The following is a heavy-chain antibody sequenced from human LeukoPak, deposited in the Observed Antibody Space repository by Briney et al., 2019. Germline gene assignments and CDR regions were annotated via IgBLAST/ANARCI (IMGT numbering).Heavy chain of an antibody. Sequence: ASVKVSCKASGGTFSSYAISWVRQAPGQGLEWMGGIIPIFGTANYAQKFQGRVTITADKSTSTAYMELSSLRSEDTAVYYCAREDSGSYYNYYYFYMDVWGKGATGTISS. D-gene: IGHD3-10*01. CDR2: IIPIFGTA. CDR3: AREDSGSYYNYYYFYMDV. CDR1: GGTFSSYA. J-gene: IGHJ6*03. V-gene: IGHV1-69*06.